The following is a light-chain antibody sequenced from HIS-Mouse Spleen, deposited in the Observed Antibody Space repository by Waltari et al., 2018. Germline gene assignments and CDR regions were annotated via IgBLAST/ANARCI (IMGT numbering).Light chain of an antibody. Sequence: SYELTQPPSVSVSPGQTASITCPGDKLGDKYACWYQQKPGQSPMLGIYQESKRPSGILERFSGSSSGNTATLTISGTQAMDEADYYCQAWDSSTVVFGGGTKLTVL. J-gene: IGLJ2*01. CDR3: QAWDSSTVV. CDR2: QES. CDR1: KLGDKY. V-gene: IGLV3-1*01.